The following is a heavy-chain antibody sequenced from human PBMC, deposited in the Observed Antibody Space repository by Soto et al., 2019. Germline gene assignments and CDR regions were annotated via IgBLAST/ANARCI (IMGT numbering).Heavy chain of an antibody. CDR1: GFTFSSYA. D-gene: IGHD2-8*01. J-gene: IGHJ1*01. V-gene: IGHV3-64*01. CDR3: ARGGYCTNGVCPAEYFQH. Sequence: GGSLRLSCAASGFTFSSYAMHWVRQAPGKGLEYVSAISSNGGSTYYVNSVKGRFTISRDNSKNTLYLQMGSLRAEDMAVYYCARGGYCTNGVCPAEYFQHWGQGTLVTVSS. CDR2: ISSNGGST.